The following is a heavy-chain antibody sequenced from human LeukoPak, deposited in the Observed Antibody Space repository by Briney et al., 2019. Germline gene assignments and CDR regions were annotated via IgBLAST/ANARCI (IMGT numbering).Heavy chain of an antibody. V-gene: IGHV3-9*01. CDR1: GFTFDDYA. D-gene: IGHD3-9*01. CDR3: AKDNYDILTGYSYWYFDL. CDR2: ISWNSGSI. Sequence: SGGSLRLSCAASGFTFDDYAMHWVRQAPGKGLEWVSGISWNSGSIGYADSVKGRFTISRDNAKNSLYLQMNSLRAEDTALYYCAKDNYDILTGYSYWYFDLWGCGTLVTVSS. J-gene: IGHJ2*01.